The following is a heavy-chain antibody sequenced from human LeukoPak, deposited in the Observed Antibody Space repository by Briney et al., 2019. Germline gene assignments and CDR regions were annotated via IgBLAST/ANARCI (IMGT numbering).Heavy chain of an antibody. CDR1: GFTFSTYA. Sequence: PGGSLRLSCAASGFTFSTYAMTWVRQAPGKGLEWVSGISTSGDRTYYADSVKGRFTISRDNSKNTLYLQMNSLRAEDTAVYYCAKGYGDYYYYYGMDVWGQGTTVTVSS. V-gene: IGHV3-23*01. CDR3: AKGYGDYYYYYGMDV. J-gene: IGHJ6*02. CDR2: ISTSGDRT. D-gene: IGHD5-12*01.